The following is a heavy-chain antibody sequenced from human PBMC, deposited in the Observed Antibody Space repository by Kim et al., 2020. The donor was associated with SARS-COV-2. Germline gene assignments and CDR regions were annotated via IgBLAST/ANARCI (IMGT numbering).Heavy chain of an antibody. CDR3: ARVGPVGYYYYGMDV. D-gene: IGHD2-15*01. Sequence: TPSLKSRVTISVDPSKNQFSLKLSSVTAADTAVYYCARVGPVGYYYYGMDVWGQGTTVTVSS. J-gene: IGHJ6*02. V-gene: IGHV4-59*01.